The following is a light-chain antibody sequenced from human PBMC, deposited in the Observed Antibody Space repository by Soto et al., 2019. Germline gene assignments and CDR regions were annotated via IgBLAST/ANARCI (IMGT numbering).Light chain of an antibody. CDR2: EGG. J-gene: IGLJ2*01. CDR1: SSDVGSYNL. CDR3: CSYAGSSTFNVL. V-gene: IGLV2-23*03. Sequence: QSALTQPASVSGSPGQSITISCTGTSSDVGSYNLVSWYQQHPGKAPKLMIYEGGKRPSGVSNRFSGSKSGNTASLTISGLQAEDEAAYYCCSYAGSSTFNVLFGGGTKLTVL.